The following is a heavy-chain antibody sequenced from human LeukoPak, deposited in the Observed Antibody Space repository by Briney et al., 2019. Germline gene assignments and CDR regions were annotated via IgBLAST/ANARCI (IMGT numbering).Heavy chain of an antibody. CDR2: ISYDGSNK. V-gene: IGHV3-30*18. Sequence: PGGSLRLSCAASGFTFSSYGMHWVRQAPGKGLEWVAVISYDGSNKYYADSVKGRFTISRDNSKNTLYLQMNSLRAEDTAVYYCAKLPKTTVATITVDHWGQGTLVTVSS. CDR3: AKLPKTTVATITVDH. CDR1: GFTFSSYG. J-gene: IGHJ4*02. D-gene: IGHD5-12*01.